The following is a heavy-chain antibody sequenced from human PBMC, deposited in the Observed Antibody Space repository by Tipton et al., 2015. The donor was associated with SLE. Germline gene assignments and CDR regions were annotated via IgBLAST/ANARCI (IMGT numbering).Heavy chain of an antibody. J-gene: IGHJ5*02. D-gene: IGHD1-26*01. V-gene: IGHV4-59*01. CDR3: ARGRPLVGATEGWFDP. CDR1: GGSISSYY. CDR2: IYYSGST. Sequence: TLSLTCTVSGGSISSYYWSCIRQPPGKGLEWIGYIYYSGSTNYNPSLKSRVNISVDTSKNQFSLKLSFVTAADTAVYYCARGRPLVGATEGWFDPWGQGTLVTVSS.